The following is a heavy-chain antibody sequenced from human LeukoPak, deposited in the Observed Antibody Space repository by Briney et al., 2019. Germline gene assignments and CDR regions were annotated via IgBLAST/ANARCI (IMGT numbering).Heavy chain of an antibody. CDR3: ARDTITMIVVVTDRNHGMDV. D-gene: IGHD3-22*01. V-gene: IGHV4-39*07. Sequence: SETLSLTCTVSGGSISSSSYYWGWIRQPPGKGLEWIGSIYHSGSTYYNPSLKSRVTISVDTSKNQFSLKLSSVTAADTAVYYCARDTITMIVVVTDRNHGMDVWGKGTTVTVSS. CDR2: IYHSGST. CDR1: GGSISSSSYY. J-gene: IGHJ6*04.